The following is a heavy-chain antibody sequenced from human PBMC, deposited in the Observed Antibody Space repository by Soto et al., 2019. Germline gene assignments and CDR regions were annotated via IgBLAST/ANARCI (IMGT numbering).Heavy chain of an antibody. Sequence: QVQLVESGGGVVQPGRSLRLSCAASGFTFSSYGMHWVRQAPGKGLEWVAVISYDGSNKYYADSVKGRFTISRDNSKNPLYLQMNSLRAEDTAVYYCAKETSYDFWSGYFPPYNWFDPWGQGTLVTVSS. D-gene: IGHD3-3*01. V-gene: IGHV3-30*18. J-gene: IGHJ5*02. CDR3: AKETSYDFWSGYFPPYNWFDP. CDR1: GFTFSSYG. CDR2: ISYDGSNK.